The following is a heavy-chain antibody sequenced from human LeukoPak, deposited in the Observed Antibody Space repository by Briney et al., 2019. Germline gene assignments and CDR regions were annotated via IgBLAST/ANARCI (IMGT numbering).Heavy chain of an antibody. CDR3: ARAPYMVRGVLFDY. CDR1: GGSISSYY. V-gene: IGHV4-59*01. D-gene: IGHD3-10*01. J-gene: IGHJ4*02. Sequence: SETLSLTCTVSGGSISSYYWSWIRQPPGKGLEWIGYIYYSGSTNYNPSLKSRVTISVDTSKNQFSLKLSSVTAADTAVYYCARAPYMVRGVLFDYWGQGTLVTVSS. CDR2: IYYSGST.